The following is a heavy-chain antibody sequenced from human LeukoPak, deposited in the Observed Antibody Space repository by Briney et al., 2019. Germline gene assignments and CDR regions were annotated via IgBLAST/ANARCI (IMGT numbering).Heavy chain of an antibody. CDR2: IYYSGST. V-gene: IGHV4-39*01. CDR3: ARLDSTMIGRDY. J-gene: IGHJ4*02. Sequence: PSETLSLTXAVYGGSFSGYYWGWIRQPPGKGLEWIGSIYYSGSTYYNPSLKSRITISVDTSKNQFSLKLSSVTAADTAVYYCARLDSTMIGRDYWGQGTLVTVSS. D-gene: IGHD3-22*01. CDR1: GGSFSGYY.